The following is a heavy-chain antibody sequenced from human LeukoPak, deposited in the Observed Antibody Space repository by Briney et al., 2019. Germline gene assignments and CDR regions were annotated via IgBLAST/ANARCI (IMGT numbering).Heavy chain of an antibody. CDR3: ARGSRELYYFDY. D-gene: IGHD1-7*01. CDR1: GGSISSYY. CDR2: IYYSGST. Sequence: SETLSPTCTVSGGSISSYYWSWIRQPPGKGLEWIGYIYYSGSTKYNPSLKSRVTISVDASKTQFSLKLNSVTAADTAVYYCARGSRELYYFDYWGQGTLATVSS. J-gene: IGHJ4*02. V-gene: IGHV4-59*01.